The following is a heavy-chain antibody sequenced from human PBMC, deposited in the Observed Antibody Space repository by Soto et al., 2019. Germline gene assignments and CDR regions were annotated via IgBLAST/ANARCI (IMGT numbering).Heavy chain of an antibody. Sequence: QVQLVQSGAEVKKPGSSVKVSCKVTGGTHSSYAITWVRQAPGQGLEWMGGIIPIFGTRDYAQKFQGRVTITPDPSPSTAYLELSGLTSDDTAVYYCARDGSDYSTSGHYDPWGQGTLVTVSS. J-gene: IGHJ5*02. CDR1: GGTHSSYA. CDR2: IIPIFGTR. V-gene: IGHV1-69*01. CDR3: ARDGSDYSTSGHYDP. D-gene: IGHD3-22*01.